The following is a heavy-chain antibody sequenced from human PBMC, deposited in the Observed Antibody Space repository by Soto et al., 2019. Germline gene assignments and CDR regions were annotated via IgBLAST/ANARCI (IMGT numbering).Heavy chain of an antibody. J-gene: IGHJ3*02. CDR1: GFGFSSYW. V-gene: IGHV3-7*01. CDR2: IRQDGNEK. D-gene: IGHD2-21*01. Sequence: GGSLRLSCTASAASGFGFSSYWMSWVRQAPGRGLEWVANIRQDGNEKNYVDSMKGRFTISRDNAKNPLFLQMNSLRAEDTAVYYCARVVVYLGAFDIWGQGTMVTVSS. CDR3: ARVVVYLGAFDI.